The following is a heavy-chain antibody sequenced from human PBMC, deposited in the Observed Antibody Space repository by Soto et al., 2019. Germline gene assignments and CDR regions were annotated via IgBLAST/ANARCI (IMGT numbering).Heavy chain of an antibody. J-gene: IGHJ3*02. CDR2: IYHSGMT. CDR3: ATVRWELHDAFDI. V-gene: IGHV4-31*01. D-gene: IGHD1-26*01. CDR1: GGSISTGGYY. Sequence: QVQLQESGPGLVKPSQTLSLTCTVSGGSISTGGYYWSWIRQHPGRGLEWIGYIYHSGMTFSNPSLQSVVAISIDTSKNKFSLKLSSVTAADTAVYYCATVRWELHDAFDIWGQGTMVSVSS.